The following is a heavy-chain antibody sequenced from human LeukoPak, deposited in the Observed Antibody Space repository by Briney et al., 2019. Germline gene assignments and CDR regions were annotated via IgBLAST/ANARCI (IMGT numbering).Heavy chain of an antibody. Sequence: SVKVSCKASGCTFTSYAISWVRQAPGQGLEWMGRIIPILGIANYAQKFQGRVTITADKSTSTAYMELSSLRSEDTAVYYCARDEVRSGSSYWGQGTLVTVSS. CDR2: IIPILGIA. J-gene: IGHJ4*02. CDR1: GCTFTSYA. V-gene: IGHV1-69*04. CDR3: ARDEVRSGSSY. D-gene: IGHD1-26*01.